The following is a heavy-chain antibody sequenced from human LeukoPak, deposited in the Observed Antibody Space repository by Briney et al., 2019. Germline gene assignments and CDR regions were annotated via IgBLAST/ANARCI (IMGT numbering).Heavy chain of an antibody. CDR1: GYTFTSYY. CDR2: INPSGGST. V-gene: IGHV1-46*01. D-gene: IGHD5-12*01. Sequence: ASVKVSCKASGYTFTSYYMHWVRQAPGQGLEWMGIINPSGGSTSYAQKFQGRVTMTRDTSISTAYMELSRLRSDDTAVYYCARDSRYSGPGAYYYMDVWGKGTTVTISS. CDR3: ARDSRYSGPGAYYYMDV. J-gene: IGHJ6*03.